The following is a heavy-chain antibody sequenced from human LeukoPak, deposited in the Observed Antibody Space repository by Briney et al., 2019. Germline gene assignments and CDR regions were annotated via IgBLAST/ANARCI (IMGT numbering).Heavy chain of an antibody. Sequence: GGSLRLSCAASGFIFSTYGMSWVRQGPRKGLEWVSGISVGGGTYYADYVTGRFTISIAASKNTMYLHMNSMRAEDTAGYYYAKDVRTLDAFDIWLQGTMASDSS. CDR1: GFIFSTYG. CDR3: AKDVRTLDAFDI. CDR2: ISVGGGT. V-gene: IGHV3-23*01. J-gene: IGHJ3*02.